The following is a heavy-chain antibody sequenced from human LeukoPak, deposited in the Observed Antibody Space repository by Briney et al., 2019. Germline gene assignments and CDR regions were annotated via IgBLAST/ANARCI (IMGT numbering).Heavy chain of an antibody. D-gene: IGHD1-14*01. CDR2: ISGSGDVT. CDR3: ANKPAGFDP. J-gene: IGHJ5*02. Sequence: GGSLRRSCTSSGFTLSSDAMTWVRQAPGKGLEWVSSISGSGDVTYYADSVKGRFTISRDNSKNTLYLQMNSLRAEDTAVYYCANKPAGFDPWGQGTLVTVSS. V-gene: IGHV3-23*01. CDR1: GFTLSSDA.